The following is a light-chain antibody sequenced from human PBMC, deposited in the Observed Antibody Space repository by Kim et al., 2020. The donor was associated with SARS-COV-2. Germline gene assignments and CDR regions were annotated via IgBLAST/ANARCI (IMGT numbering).Light chain of an antibody. CDR1: SSDVGGYNY. CDR3: SSYTSTSTLV. Sequence: GQSITISCTGTSSDVGGYNYVSWYQQHPGKVPKLMIYDVINRPSGISDRFSGSKSGNTASLTISGLQAEDEADYYCSSYTSTSTLVFGGGTQLTVL. V-gene: IGLV2-14*03. J-gene: IGLJ3*02. CDR2: DVI.